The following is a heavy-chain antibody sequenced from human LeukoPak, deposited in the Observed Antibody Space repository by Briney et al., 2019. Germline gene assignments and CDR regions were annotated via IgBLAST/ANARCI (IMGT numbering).Heavy chain of an antibody. D-gene: IGHD3-10*01. Sequence: PSETLSLTCTVSGGSISSYYWSWTRQPPGKGLEWIGYIYYSGYTNYNPSLKSRVTISVDTSKNQFSLKLSSVTAADTAVYYCARTTMVRGTYYMDVWGKGTTVTISS. CDR2: IYYSGYT. J-gene: IGHJ6*03. V-gene: IGHV4-59*01. CDR3: ARTTMVRGTYYMDV. CDR1: GGSISSYY.